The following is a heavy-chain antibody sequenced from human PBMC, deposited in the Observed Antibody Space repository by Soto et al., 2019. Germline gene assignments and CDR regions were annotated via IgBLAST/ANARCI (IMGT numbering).Heavy chain of an antibody. D-gene: IGHD6-19*01. CDR2: ISGDGVSK. V-gene: IGHV3-23*01. CDR3: AKKDRLYGVAVAFDS. CDR1: GISFSDNA. J-gene: IGHJ4*02. Sequence: VKLLESGGGLVKPGGSLRLSCAASGISFSDNAMSWVRQAPGKGLDGISAISGDGVSKLYADALRGRFTISRDNAANTLYLQMSSLRTEDTALYYCAKKDRLYGVAVAFDSWGQGTLVTVSS.